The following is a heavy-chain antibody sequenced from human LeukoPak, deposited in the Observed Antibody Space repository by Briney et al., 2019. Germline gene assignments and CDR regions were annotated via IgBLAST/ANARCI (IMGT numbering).Heavy chain of an antibody. D-gene: IGHD4-17*01. CDR1: GFTFSSYS. CDR3: AKELSDDYGDCGAFDI. Sequence: GGSLRLSCAASGFTFSSYSMNWVRQAPGEGLEWVSGISWNSGSIGYADSVKGRFTISRDNAKNSLYLQMNSLRAEDTALYYCAKELSDDYGDCGAFDIWGQGTMVTVSS. J-gene: IGHJ3*02. CDR2: ISWNSGSI. V-gene: IGHV3-9*01.